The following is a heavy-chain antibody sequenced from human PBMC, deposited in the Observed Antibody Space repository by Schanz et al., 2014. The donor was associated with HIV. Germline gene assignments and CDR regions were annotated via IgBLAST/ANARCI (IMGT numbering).Heavy chain of an antibody. CDR3: ARVSGWSSFDY. CDR1: GDTFRRYS. J-gene: IGHJ4*02. Sequence: QVQLMQSAAEVKRPGSSVKVSCKASGDTFRRYSIHWVRQGPGQGLEWMGGIIPMFGTTKYPQRLQGRVTIIADKSTTTAYMELSSLRSEDTALYYCARVSGWSSFDYWGQGTLVIVSS. CDR2: IIPMFGTT. D-gene: IGHD6-13*01. V-gene: IGHV1-69*06.